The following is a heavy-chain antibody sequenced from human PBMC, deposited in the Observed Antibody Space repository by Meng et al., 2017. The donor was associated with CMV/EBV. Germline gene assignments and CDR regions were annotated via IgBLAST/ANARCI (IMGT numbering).Heavy chain of an antibody. V-gene: IGHV1-2*02. CDR1: GYTFTGYY. D-gene: IGHD2-2*01. CDR2: INPNSGGT. CDR3: ARDRSVVPAAIGMDV. Sequence: SGYTFTGYYMHWVRQAPGQGLEWMGWINPNSGGTNYAQKFQGRVTMTRDTSISTAYMELSRLRSDDTAVYYCARDRSVVPAAIGMDVWGQGTTVTVSS. J-gene: IGHJ6*02.